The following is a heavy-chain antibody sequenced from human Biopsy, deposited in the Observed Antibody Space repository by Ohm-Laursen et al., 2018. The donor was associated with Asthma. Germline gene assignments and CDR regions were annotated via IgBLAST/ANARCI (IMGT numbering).Heavy chain of an antibody. D-gene: IGHD4-17*01. CDR2: NDHEEGGT. V-gene: IGHV1-24*01. Sequence: SVTVSCKLSGYSLTVLSMHWVRHAPGQGLEWMGGNDHEEGGTVNARRFQGRVTMTEDTYTDTAYMELSSLSSDDLSVYDCASDFPKDYVRYNFQFWGQGTLVTVSS. J-gene: IGHJ4*02. CDR1: GYSLTVLS. CDR3: ASDFPKDYVRYNFQF.